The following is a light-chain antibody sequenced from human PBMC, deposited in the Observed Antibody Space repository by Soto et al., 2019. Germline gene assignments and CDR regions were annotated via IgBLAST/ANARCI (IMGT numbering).Light chain of an antibody. J-gene: IGKJ5*01. V-gene: IGKV1-9*01. CDR3: QHLNSYPT. CDR2: AAS. CDR1: QGISSY. Sequence: DIQLTQSPSFLSASVGDRVTITCRASQGISSYLAWYQQKPGKAPKLLIYAASTLQSGVPSRFSGSGSGTEFTLTSSSLQPEDFATYYCQHLNSYPTFGQGTRLEIK.